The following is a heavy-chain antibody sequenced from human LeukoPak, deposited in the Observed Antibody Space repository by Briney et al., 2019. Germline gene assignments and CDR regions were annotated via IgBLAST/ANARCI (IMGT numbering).Heavy chain of an antibody. CDR3: AKDLRQWLAFDAFDI. Sequence: GGSLRLSYAVSGFTFSDYYMSWIRQAPGKGLEWVSYISSGGSTISHADSVKGRFTISRDNSKNTLYLQMNSLRAEDTAVYYCAKDLRQWLAFDAFDIWGQGTMVTVSS. D-gene: IGHD6-19*01. J-gene: IGHJ3*02. V-gene: IGHV3-11*01. CDR1: GFTFSDYY. CDR2: ISSGGSTI.